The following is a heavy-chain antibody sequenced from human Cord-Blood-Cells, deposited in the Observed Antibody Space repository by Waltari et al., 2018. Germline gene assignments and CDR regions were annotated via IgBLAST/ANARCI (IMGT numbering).Heavy chain of an antibody. J-gene: IGHJ4*02. D-gene: IGHD3-16*01. CDR3: ARDFEQGG. Sequence: EVQLVESGGGLVQPGGSLRLSCAASGYTFSSYALNWVRHAPGKGWEVVSYISSSGSTIYYADSVKGRFTISRDNAKNSLYLQMNSLRAEDTAVYYCARDFEQGGWGQGTLVTVSS. V-gene: IGHV3-48*03. CDR2: ISSSGSTI. CDR1: GYTFSSYA.